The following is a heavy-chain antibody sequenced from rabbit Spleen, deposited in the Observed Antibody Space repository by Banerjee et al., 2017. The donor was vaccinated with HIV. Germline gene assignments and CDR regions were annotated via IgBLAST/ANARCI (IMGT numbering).Heavy chain of an antibody. V-gene: IGHV1S45*01. D-gene: IGHD1-1*01. CDR1: GFSFSSRFY. CDR3: ARDLVGVIGWNFYL. Sequence: QEQLEESGGDLVKPGASLTLTCTASGFSFSSRFYMCWVRQAPGKGLEWIACIAGSSSGFTYSATWAKGRFTCSKTSSTTVTLRMTSLTAADRATYFCARDLVGVIGWNFYLWGPGTLVTVS. CDR2: IAGSSSGFT. J-gene: IGHJ4*01.